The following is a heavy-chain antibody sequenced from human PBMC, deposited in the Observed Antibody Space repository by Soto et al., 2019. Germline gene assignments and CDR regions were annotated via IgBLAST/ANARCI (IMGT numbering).Heavy chain of an antibody. V-gene: IGHV4-31*03. CDR1: GGSISSGGYY. CDR2: IYYSGST. J-gene: IGHJ6*02. Sequence: QVQLQESGPGLVKPSQTLSLTCTVSGGSISSGGYYWSWIRQHPGKGLEWIGYIYYSGSTYYNPSLKSRVTISVDTSKNQSSVKLSSVTAADTAVYYCAGVPVQEYYYGSGSYYNGGMDVWGQGTTVTVSS. CDR3: AGVPVQEYYYGSGSYYNGGMDV. D-gene: IGHD3-10*01.